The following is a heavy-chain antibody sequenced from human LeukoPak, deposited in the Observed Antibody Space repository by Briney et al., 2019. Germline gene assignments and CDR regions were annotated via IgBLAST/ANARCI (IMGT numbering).Heavy chain of an antibody. V-gene: IGHV3-48*04. Sequence: GGSLRLSCAASGFTFSSYNMNWVRQAPGKGLEWVSYITSSSATIYYADSVKGRFTNSRDNARNSLYLQMNSLRAEDTAVYYCARVQGTYYYERTYYMDVWGKGATVTVSS. CDR1: GFTFSSYN. CDR3: ARVQGTYYYERTYYMDV. J-gene: IGHJ6*03. CDR2: ITSSSATI. D-gene: IGHD3-22*01.